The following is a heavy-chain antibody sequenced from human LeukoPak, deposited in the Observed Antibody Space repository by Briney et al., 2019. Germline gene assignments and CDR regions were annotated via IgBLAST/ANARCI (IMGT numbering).Heavy chain of an antibody. CDR3: AMDSYGPDDY. J-gene: IGHJ4*02. CDR2: IKKDGSEK. D-gene: IGHD3-16*01. Sequence: GGFLRLSCGASGFTFDDYWMSWVRQAPGQGLEWVAHIKKDGSEKNYVDSVKGRFTISRDNTKNSVYLQMNSLRGEDTGVYYCAMDSYGPDDYWGQGTLVTVSS. V-gene: IGHV3-7*04. CDR1: GFTFDDYW.